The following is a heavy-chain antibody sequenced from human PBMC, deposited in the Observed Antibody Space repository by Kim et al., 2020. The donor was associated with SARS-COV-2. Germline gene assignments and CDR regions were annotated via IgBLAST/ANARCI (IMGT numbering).Heavy chain of an antibody. Sequence: GGSLRLSCAASGFTFSSYAMSWVRQAPGKGLEWVSAISGSGGSTYYADSVKGRFTISRDNSKNTLYLQMNSLRAEDTAVYYCAKVLPIRPIVVVPAANWFDPWGQGTLVTVSS. CDR1: GFTFSSYA. CDR2: ISGSGGST. J-gene: IGHJ5*02. CDR3: AKVLPIRPIVVVPAANWFDP. D-gene: IGHD2-2*01. V-gene: IGHV3-23*01.